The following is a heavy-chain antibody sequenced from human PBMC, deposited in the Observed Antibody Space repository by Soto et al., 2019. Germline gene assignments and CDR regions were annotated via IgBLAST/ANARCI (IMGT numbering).Heavy chain of an antibody. CDR2: INPSVGST. J-gene: IGHJ4*02. CDR3: VRDYDILTAYQYYFDY. V-gene: IGHV1-46*01. Sequence: ASVKVSCKASGYTFTNYYMHWVRQAPGQGLELMGIINPSVGSTTYAQRFQGRFTITRDTSTSTVYMELSSLRSEDTAVYYCVRDYDILTAYQYYFDYWGQGTLVTVSS. D-gene: IGHD3-9*01. CDR1: GYTFTNYY.